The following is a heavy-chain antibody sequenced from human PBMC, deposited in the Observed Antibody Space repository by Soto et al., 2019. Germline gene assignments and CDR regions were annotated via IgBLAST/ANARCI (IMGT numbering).Heavy chain of an antibody. D-gene: IGHD2-21*01. CDR2: INAGNGKT. V-gene: IGHV1-3*01. Sequence: ASVKVSCKASGYTFTNYAIHWVRQAPGQRLEWMGWINAGNGKTKYSQNFQGRVTITRDTSASIVYMEVNSLRSEDTALYYCARGIWVPTTADYSFDSGGQATLVTVSS. CDR3: ARGIWVPTTADYSFDS. CDR1: GYTFTNYA. J-gene: IGHJ4*02.